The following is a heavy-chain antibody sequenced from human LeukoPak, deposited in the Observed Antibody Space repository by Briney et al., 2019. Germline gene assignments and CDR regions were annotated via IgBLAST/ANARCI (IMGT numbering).Heavy chain of an antibody. CDR1: GFTFSDYG. Sequence: PGGSLRLSCAASGFTFSDYGMHWVRQAPGKGLEWVAVISYDGTKKYYAESLKGRLTISRDNSKNTLFLQMNSLRAEDTATYFCAKLMGSDYYIHHWGQGTLVTVSS. V-gene: IGHV3-30*18. CDR3: AKLMGSDYYIHH. CDR2: ISYDGTKK. J-gene: IGHJ1*01. D-gene: IGHD1-26*01.